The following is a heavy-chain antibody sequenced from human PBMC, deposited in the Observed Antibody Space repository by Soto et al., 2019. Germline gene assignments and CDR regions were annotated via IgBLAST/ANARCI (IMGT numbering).Heavy chain of an antibody. Sequence: ASVKVSCKASGYSVASYFIHWVRQAPGQGLECLGVINPSAGTTTYAQKFQGRVTMTWDTSTNTVYMDLSSLRSEDTAVYYCARRTDYCSSTSCYTGIRAYYYYGMDVWGQGTTVTVSS. J-gene: IGHJ6*02. CDR3: ARRTDYCSSTSCYTGIRAYYYYGMDV. D-gene: IGHD2-2*02. CDR1: GYSVASYF. V-gene: IGHV1-46*01. CDR2: INPSAGTT.